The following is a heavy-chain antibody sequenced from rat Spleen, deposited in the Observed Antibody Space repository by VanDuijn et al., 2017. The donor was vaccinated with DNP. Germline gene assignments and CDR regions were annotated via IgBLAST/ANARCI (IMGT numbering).Heavy chain of an antibody. CDR3: ATFEGRDA. CDR2: ITSSGGST. CDR1: GFAFSYYG. J-gene: IGHJ4*01. Sequence: EVQLVESGGGLVQPGRSLKLSCAASGFAFSYYGMAWIRQVPGKGLEWVASITSSGGSTYYRDSVKGRFTISRDNAKSTLYLQMDSLRSEDTATYYCATFEGRDAWGRGTSVTVSS. D-gene: IGHD1-11*01. V-gene: IGHV5-19*01.